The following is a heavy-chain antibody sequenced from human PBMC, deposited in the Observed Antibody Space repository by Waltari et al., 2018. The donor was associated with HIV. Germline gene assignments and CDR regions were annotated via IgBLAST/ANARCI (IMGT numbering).Heavy chain of an antibody. CDR3: ARSTVSHVVVDP. Sequence: QVQLVQSGAEVKKPGASVKGSCKVFGYTFNGYDIHRVRQATGQGLEWMGWMNPNSGNTGYAQKFQGRVTMTRNTSISTAYMELSSLGSEDTAVYYCARSTVSHVVVDPWGQGTLVTVSS. CDR2: MNPNSGNT. CDR1: GYTFNGYD. V-gene: IGHV1-8*01. D-gene: IGHD4-17*01. J-gene: IGHJ5*02.